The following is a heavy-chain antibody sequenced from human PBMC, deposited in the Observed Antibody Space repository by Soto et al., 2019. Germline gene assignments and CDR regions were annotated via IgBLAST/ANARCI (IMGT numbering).Heavy chain of an antibody. CDR3: AREAQFGSAPNFDY. D-gene: IGHD3-10*01. CDR2: SRNKVIGYTT. CDR1: GLTLSDHY. J-gene: IGHJ4*02. Sequence: GGSLRLSCAASGLTLSDHYMDWVRQTPGKGLEWIGRSRNKVIGYTTEYAASVKGRFTISRDDSKNTLYLQMNSLRAEDTAVYYCAREAQFGSAPNFDYWGQGTLVTVSS. V-gene: IGHV3-72*01.